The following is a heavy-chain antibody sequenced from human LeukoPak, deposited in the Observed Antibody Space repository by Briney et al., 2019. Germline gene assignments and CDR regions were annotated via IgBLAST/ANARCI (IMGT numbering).Heavy chain of an antibody. J-gene: IGHJ4*02. CDR3: ARNENSGWGYFDY. Sequence: GGSLRLSCAASGFTFSSYAMHWVRQAPGKGLEWVAVISYDGSNKYYADSVKGRFTISRDNSKNTLYLQMNSLRAEDTAVYCCARNENSGWGYFDYWGQGTLVTVSS. CDR2: ISYDGSNK. CDR1: GFTFSSYA. V-gene: IGHV3-30-3*01. D-gene: IGHD5-12*01.